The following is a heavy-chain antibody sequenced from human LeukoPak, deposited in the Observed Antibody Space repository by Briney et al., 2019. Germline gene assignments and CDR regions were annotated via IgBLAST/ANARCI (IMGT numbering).Heavy chain of an antibody. Sequence: PGGSLRLSCAASGFTVSGNYMSWVRQAPGEGLECVSVIYTSGDTYCVDSVKGRFTFSRDNSKNTLYLQMNSLRAEDTAVYYCARGPNSDSWGQGALVTVSS. V-gene: IGHV3-53*01. CDR3: ARGPNSDS. D-gene: IGHD2-8*01. CDR1: GFTVSGNY. CDR2: IYTSGDT. J-gene: IGHJ4*02.